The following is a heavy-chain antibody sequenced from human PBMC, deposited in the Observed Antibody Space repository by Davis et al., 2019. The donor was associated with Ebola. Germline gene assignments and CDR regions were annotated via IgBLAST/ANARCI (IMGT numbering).Heavy chain of an antibody. Sequence: MPSETLSLTCTAPGGPISSYYWSWFRQPPGKGLEWIGYIYYSGSTKYNPSLKSRVTISVDTSKNQFSLKLSSVTAADTAVYYCARAIGGRGGWFDPWGQGTLVTVSS. V-gene: IGHV4-59*12. CDR2: IYYSGST. CDR1: GGPISSYY. J-gene: IGHJ5*02. D-gene: IGHD3-16*01. CDR3: ARAIGGRGGWFDP.